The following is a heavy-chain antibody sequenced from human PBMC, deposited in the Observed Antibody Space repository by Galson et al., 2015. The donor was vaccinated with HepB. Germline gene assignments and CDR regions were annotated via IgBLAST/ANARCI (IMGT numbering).Heavy chain of an antibody. V-gene: IGHV3-73*01. J-gene: IGHJ6*02. CDR2: IRSKANSYAT. CDR3: TTPSSLTGDQGYYYYGMDV. D-gene: IGHD7-27*01. CDR1: GFTFSGSA. Sequence: SLRLSCAASGFTFSGSAMHWVRQASGKGLEWVGRIRSKANSYATAYAASVKGRFTISRDDSKNTAYLQMNSLKTEDTAVYYCTTPSSLTGDQGYYYYGMDVWGQGTTVTVSS.